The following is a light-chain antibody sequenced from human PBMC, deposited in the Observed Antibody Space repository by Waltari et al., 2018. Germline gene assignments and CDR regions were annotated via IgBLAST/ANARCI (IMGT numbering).Light chain of an antibody. CDR3: QQRSTWPSLT. CDR2: DAS. J-gene: IGKJ4*01. V-gene: IGKV3-11*01. Sequence: TQSPSTLSLSPGESVTLSCRASQSVSRHLAWYQQRPGQAPRLLIYDASNRAPGIPARFSGSGSGTDFTLTISSLEPEDFAVYYCQQRSTWPSLTFGGGTKVGIK. CDR1: QSVSRH.